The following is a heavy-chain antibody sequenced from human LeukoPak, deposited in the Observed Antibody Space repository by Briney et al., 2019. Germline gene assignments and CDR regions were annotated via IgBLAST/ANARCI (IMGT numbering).Heavy chain of an antibody. CDR2: IYYSGST. CDR1: GGSISSSSYY. J-gene: IGHJ5*02. Sequence: ASETLSLTCTVSGGSISSSSYYWGWIRQPPGKGLEWIGSIYYSGSTYYNPSLKSRVTISVDTSKNQFSLKLSSVTAADTAVYYCARQRAAMTTVTGNWFDPWGQGTLVTVSS. V-gene: IGHV4-39*01. D-gene: IGHD4-17*01. CDR3: ARQRAAMTTVTGNWFDP.